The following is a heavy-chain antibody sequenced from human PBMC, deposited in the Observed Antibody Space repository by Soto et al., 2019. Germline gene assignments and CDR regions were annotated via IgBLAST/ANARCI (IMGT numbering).Heavy chain of an antibody. Sequence: SGPTLVNPTQTLTLTCTFSGFSLSTSGVGVGWIRQPPGKALEWLALIYWNDDKRYSPSLKSRLTITKDTSKNQVVLTMTNMDPVDTATYYCAHSPETGPPGVTTTWFDPWGQGTLVTVSS. D-gene: IGHD4-17*01. CDR3: AHSPETGPPGVTTTWFDP. CDR2: IYWNDDK. CDR1: GFSLSTSGVG. V-gene: IGHV2-5*01. J-gene: IGHJ5*02.